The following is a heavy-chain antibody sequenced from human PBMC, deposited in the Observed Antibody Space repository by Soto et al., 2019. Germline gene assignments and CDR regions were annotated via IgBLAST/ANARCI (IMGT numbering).Heavy chain of an antibody. CDR2: ISGSGGST. CDR1: GFTFSSYA. CDR3: AKAPGGFWSGLSPKSYMDV. V-gene: IGHV3-23*01. D-gene: IGHD3-3*01. J-gene: IGHJ6*03. Sequence: GGSLRLSCAASGFTFSSYAMSWVRQAPGKGLEWVSAISGSGGSTYYADSVKGRFTISRDNSKNTLYLQMNSLRAEDTAVYYCAKAPGGFWSGLSPKSYMDVWGKGTTVTLSS.